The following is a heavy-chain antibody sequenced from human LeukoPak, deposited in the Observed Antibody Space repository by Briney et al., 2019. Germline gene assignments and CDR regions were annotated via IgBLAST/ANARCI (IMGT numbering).Heavy chain of an antibody. Sequence: GGSLRLSCAVSGFSVSVNYMSWVRQAPGKGLECVSVTDSGGNTLYEDSVKGRFAISRDNSKNTLFLQMSSLRPVDTAVYYCTRPHSGSYQHAVDSWGQGTLVTVSS. CDR1: GFSVSVNY. CDR2: TDSGGNT. J-gene: IGHJ4*02. V-gene: IGHV3-66*02. D-gene: IGHD1-26*01. CDR3: TRPHSGSYQHAVDS.